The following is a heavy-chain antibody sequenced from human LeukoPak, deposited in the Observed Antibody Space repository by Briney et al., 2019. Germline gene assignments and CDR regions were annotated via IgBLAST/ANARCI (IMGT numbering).Heavy chain of an antibody. D-gene: IGHD3-10*01. CDR2: IYKTGST. J-gene: IGHJ6*03. CDR3: ARGYYGSGSLVSYYYYMDV. CDR1: GGSISSTTYY. Sequence: SETLSLTCTVSGGSISSTTYYWAWIRQPPGKGLEWIGSIYKTGSTNYSPSLKSRVFISVDTSNNQFSLKLSSVTAADTAVYYCARGYYGSGSLVSYYYYMDVWGKGTTVTVSS. V-gene: IGHV4-39*01.